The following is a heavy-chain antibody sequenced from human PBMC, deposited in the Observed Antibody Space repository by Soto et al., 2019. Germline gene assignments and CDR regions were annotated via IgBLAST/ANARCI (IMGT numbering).Heavy chain of an antibody. CDR2: INHSGST. J-gene: IGHJ5*02. CDR1: GGSFSGYY. D-gene: IGHD6-6*01. Sequence: SETLSLTCAVYGGSFSGYYWSWIRQPPGKGLEWIGEINHSGSTNYNPSLKSRVTISVDTSKNQFSLKLSSVTAADTAVYYCARMGKQLVSPWGQGTLVTVSS. CDR3: ARMGKQLVSP. V-gene: IGHV4-34*01.